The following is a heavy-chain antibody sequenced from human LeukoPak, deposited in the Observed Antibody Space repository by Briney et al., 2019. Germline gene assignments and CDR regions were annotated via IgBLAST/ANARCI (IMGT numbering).Heavy chain of an antibody. J-gene: IGHJ4*02. Sequence: ASVRVSCKASGYTFTSYAMHWVRQAPGQRLEWMGWINAGNGNTKYSQKFQGRVTITRDTSASTAYMELSSLRSEDTAVYYCARDHRLWFGELLPDYWGQGTLVTVSS. CDR1: GYTFTSYA. V-gene: IGHV1-3*01. CDR2: INAGNGNT. D-gene: IGHD3-10*01. CDR3: ARDHRLWFGELLPDY.